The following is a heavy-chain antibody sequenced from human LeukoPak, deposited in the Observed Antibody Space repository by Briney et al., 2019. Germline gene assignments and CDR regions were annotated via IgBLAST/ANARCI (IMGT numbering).Heavy chain of an antibody. D-gene: IGHD3-3*01. J-gene: IGHJ3*02. V-gene: IGHV4-61*02. CDR2: IYTSGST. Sequence: TSQTLSLTCTVSGGSISSGSYYWSWIRQPAGKGLEWIGRIYTSGSTNYNPSLKSRVTISVDTSKNQFSLKLSSVTAADTAVYYCARHRTTDFWSGYPDAFDIWGQGTMVTVSS. CDR1: GGSISSGSYY. CDR3: ARHRTTDFWSGYPDAFDI.